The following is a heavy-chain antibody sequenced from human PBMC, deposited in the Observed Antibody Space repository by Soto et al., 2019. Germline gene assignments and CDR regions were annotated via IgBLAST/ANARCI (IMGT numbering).Heavy chain of an antibody. CDR2: ISYDGSNK. V-gene: IGHV3-30*03. CDR1: GFTFSSYG. Sequence: QVQLVESGGGVVQPGRSLRLSCAASGFTFSSYGMHWVRQAPGKGLEWVAVISYDGSNKYYADSVKGRFTISRDNSKNTLYLQMNSLRAEDTAVYYCARLGIGITGTTAYLFDYWGQGTLVTVSS. CDR3: ARLGIGITGTTAYLFDY. J-gene: IGHJ4*02. D-gene: IGHD1-7*01.